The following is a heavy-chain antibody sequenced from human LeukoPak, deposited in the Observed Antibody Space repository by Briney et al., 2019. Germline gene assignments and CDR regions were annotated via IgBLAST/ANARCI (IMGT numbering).Heavy chain of an antibody. D-gene: IGHD4-17*01. J-gene: IGHJ5*02. CDR1: GGTFNNSA. Sequence: PVKVSCKTSGGTFNNSAISWVRRAPGQGLEWLGGIMPLFGTAGYAQKFQGRVTITKDESTRTVYLELTSLTSDDTAVYYCARDVHGDYGSGWFDPWGQGTLVSVSS. CDR2: IMPLFGTA. V-gene: IGHV1-69*05. CDR3: ARDVHGDYGSGWFDP.